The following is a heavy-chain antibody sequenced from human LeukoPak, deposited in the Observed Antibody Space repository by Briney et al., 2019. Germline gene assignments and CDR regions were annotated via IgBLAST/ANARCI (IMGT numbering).Heavy chain of an antibody. CDR3: ARVSVGATPTRNDFDY. Sequence: ASVKVSCKASGYTFTGYYIHWVRQAPGQGLEWMGWINPNSGGTNYAQKFQGRVTMTRDTSISTAYMELSRLRSDDTAVYYCARVSVGATPTRNDFDYWGQGTLVTVSS. V-gene: IGHV1-2*02. CDR1: GYTFTGYY. D-gene: IGHD1-26*01. J-gene: IGHJ4*02. CDR2: INPNSGGT.